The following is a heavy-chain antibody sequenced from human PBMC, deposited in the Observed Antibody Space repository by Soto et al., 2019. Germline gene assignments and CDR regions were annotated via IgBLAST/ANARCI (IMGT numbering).Heavy chain of an antibody. CDR2: INHSGST. D-gene: IGHD2-15*01. CDR1: GGSFSGYY. CDR3: ARGACSGGSCYSGIDY. Sequence: QVQLQQWGAGLLKPSETLSLTCAVYGGSFSGYYWSWIRQPPGKGLEWIGEINHSGSTNYNPSLKSRVTISVDTSKNQFSLKLSSVTAADTAVYYCARGACSGGSCYSGIDYWGQATLVTVSS. J-gene: IGHJ4*02. V-gene: IGHV4-34*01.